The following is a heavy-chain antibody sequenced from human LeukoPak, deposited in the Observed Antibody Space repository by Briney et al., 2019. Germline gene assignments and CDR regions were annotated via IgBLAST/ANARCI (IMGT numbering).Heavy chain of an antibody. CDR1: GGSFSTYY. V-gene: IGHV4-59*01. D-gene: IGHD5-24*01. J-gene: IGHJ4*02. CDR2: IYFTGST. Sequence: PSETLSLTCAVYGGSFSTYYWNWIRQTPGKGLEWLGNIYFTGSTKYNPSLKSRVTISLDTSKNQFSLYLSSVTAADTAVYYCARAGVGWLQSMGPFDFWGQGTLVTVSS. CDR3: ARAGVGWLQSMGPFDF.